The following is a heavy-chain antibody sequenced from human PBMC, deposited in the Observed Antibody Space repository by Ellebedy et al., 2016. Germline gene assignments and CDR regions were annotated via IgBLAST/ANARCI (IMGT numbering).Heavy chain of an antibody. J-gene: IGHJ3*02. D-gene: IGHD3-22*01. V-gene: IGHV3-23*01. CDR2: ISSSGGRT. CDR1: GFTFSYYW. Sequence: GGSLRLSCAASGFTFSYYWMSWVRQAPGKGLEWVSGISSSGGRTYYSDSVKGRFTISRDNSKNTLYLQINSLGAEDTAVYYCAQYYFESIGYYHPNGNAFDIWGQGTMVTVSS. CDR3: AQYYFESIGYYHPNGNAFDI.